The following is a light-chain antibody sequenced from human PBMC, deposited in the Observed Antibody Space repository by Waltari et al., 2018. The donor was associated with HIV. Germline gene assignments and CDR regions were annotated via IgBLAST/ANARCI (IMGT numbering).Light chain of an antibody. J-gene: IGKJ1*01. CDR3: HQYYKWFLT. CDR2: RAS. CDR1: QSIYNS. V-gene: IGKV3-15*01. Sequence: LVMTQSTATLSVSPGARVNLYWRDSQSIYNSLAWYPQRTGHAPMLLIYRASVRSTDTPPRFSGSWSGTEFTLTISRLQSEDSALYSCHQYYKWFLTFGQGTKVEV.